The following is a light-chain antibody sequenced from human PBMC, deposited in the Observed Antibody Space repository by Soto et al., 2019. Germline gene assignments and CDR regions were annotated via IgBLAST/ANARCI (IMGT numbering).Light chain of an antibody. CDR2: SAS. CDR3: QQRTNWPPT. Sequence: EIVLTQSPATLSLSPGERATLSCRVSQSVRNDLVWYHQKPGQAPRVLIYSASNRATCIPARFSGSGSGTDFTLTISSLEPEDFAVYYCQQRTNWPPTFGGGTKVEMK. V-gene: IGKV3-11*01. J-gene: IGKJ4*01. CDR1: QSVRND.